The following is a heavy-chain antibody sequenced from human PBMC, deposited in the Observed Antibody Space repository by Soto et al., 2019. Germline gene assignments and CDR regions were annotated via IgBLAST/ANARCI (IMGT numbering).Heavy chain of an antibody. V-gene: IGHV4-31*03. CDR3: AASSSWAHNWFDP. Sequence: QVQLQESGPGLVKPSQTLSLTCTVSDGSISSGGYYLSWILQHPGKCLEWIGDIYYSGSTYYNPSLKIRVTIAVDTSKNPFPLKLSSVTAADTAVYYCAASSSWAHNWFDPWGQGTLVTVYS. CDR1: DGSISSGGYY. J-gene: IGHJ5*02. D-gene: IGHD6-13*01. CDR2: IYYSGST.